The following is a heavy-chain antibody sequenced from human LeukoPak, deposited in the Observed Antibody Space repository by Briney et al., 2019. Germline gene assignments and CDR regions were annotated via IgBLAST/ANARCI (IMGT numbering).Heavy chain of an antibody. CDR1: GFIFTDYG. J-gene: IGHJ4*02. V-gene: IGHV3-30*02. CDR3: AKEGTASKSSDLDH. Sequence: GGSLRLSCAASGFIFTDYGMHWVRQAPGKGLEWLTFIRYDGSDKYYADSVKGRFTISRDNSKNTLYLQMNSLTSEDTAVYYCAKEGTASKSSDLDHWGQGILVTVSS. D-gene: IGHD1/OR15-1a*01. CDR2: IRYDGSDK.